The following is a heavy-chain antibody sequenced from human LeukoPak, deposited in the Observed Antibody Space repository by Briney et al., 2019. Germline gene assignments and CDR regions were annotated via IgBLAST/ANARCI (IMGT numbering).Heavy chain of an antibody. J-gene: IGHJ4*02. D-gene: IGHD6-6*01. Sequence: PGGSLRLSCAASGFTFSSYSMNWVRQAPGKGLEWVSSISSSSSYIYYADSVKGRFTISRDNAKNSLYLQMNSLRAEDTAVYYCARDPLYSSSSGDYFDYWGQGTLVTVSS. V-gene: IGHV3-21*01. CDR3: ARDPLYSSSSGDYFDY. CDR1: GFTFSSYS. CDR2: ISSSSSYI.